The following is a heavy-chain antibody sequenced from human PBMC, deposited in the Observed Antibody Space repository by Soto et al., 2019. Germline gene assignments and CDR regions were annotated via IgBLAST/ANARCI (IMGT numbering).Heavy chain of an antibody. J-gene: IGHJ4*02. CDR3: ARETPKEGYYFDY. CDR2: IYYSGST. Sequence: SETLSLTRTVSGGSISSGGYYWSWIRQHPGKGLEWIGYIYYSGSTYYNPSLKSRVTISVDTSKNQFSLKLSSVTAADTAVYYCARETPKEGYYFDYWGQGTLVTVSS. CDR1: GGSISSGGYY. V-gene: IGHV4-31*03.